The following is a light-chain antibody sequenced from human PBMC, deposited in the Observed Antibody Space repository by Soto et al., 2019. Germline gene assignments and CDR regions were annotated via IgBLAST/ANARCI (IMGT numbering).Light chain of an antibody. Sequence: QSVLTQPPSASGNPGQRLTISCSGSTSNILRNYVYCYRQFPGTAPRLLISINDQRPSGGPDRFSGSKSGTSASLAISGLRSEEEADYYCGSWDDGLSGYVFGTGTKLTVL. J-gene: IGLJ1*01. CDR3: GSWDDGLSGYV. CDR2: IND. CDR1: TSNILRNY. V-gene: IGLV1-47*02.